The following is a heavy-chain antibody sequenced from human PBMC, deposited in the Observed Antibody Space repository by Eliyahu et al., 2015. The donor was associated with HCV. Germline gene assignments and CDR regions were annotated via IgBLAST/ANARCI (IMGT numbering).Heavy chain of an antibody. J-gene: IGHJ4*02. CDR1: EISVNDFX. V-gene: IGHV3-66*02. CDR2: IYSSGAT. CDR3: AKGDAAY. D-gene: IGHD2-21*02. Sequence: EVXLVESGGGLVQPGGSXRXXCAVSEISVNDFXMTWVRXAPGKGLEGVSVIYSSGATYYADSVKGRFTISRDTSKNTVSLQMNNLGRGDTGVYYCAKGDAAYWGQGTLVTVSS.